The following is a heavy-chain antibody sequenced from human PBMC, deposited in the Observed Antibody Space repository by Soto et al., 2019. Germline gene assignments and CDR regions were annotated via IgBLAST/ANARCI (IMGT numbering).Heavy chain of an antibody. V-gene: IGHV1-18*01. CDR1: GYTFTSYG. Sequence: QVQLVQSGAEVKKPGASVKVSCTASGYTFTSYGISWLRQAPGQGLEWMGWISAYNGNTNYAQKLQGRVTMTTDTSTSTAYMELRSLRSDVTAVYYCARDVHCSGGSCYGVGDYWGQGTLVTVSS. CDR3: ARDVHCSGGSCYGVGDY. D-gene: IGHD2-15*01. CDR2: ISAYNGNT. J-gene: IGHJ4*02.